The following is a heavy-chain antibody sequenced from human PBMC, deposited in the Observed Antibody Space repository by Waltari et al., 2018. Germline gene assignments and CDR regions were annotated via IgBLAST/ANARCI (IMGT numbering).Heavy chain of an antibody. J-gene: IGHJ5*02. D-gene: IGHD3-3*01. CDR2: IRHHGNT. V-gene: IGHV4-34*01. Sequence: QVQLQQWGTGLLKPSETLSLTCSVSGASFTSYYWGWVRHVPGKGLEWLGQIRHHGNTNSNPSLQSRVAISIGTSRNHFSLWVFSVTAAVTGRDFCTRDGNYDFWSHSPFVDPWGQGTQVTVSS. CDR1: GASFTSYY. CDR3: TRDGNYDFWSHSPFVDP.